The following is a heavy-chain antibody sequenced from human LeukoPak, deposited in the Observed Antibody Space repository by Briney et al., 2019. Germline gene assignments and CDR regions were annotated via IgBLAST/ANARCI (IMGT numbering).Heavy chain of an antibody. CDR1: GGSISSSSYY. J-gene: IGHJ4*02. CDR3: ARYSYGYLGIDY. V-gene: IGHV4-39*07. CDR2: IYYSGST. D-gene: IGHD5-18*01. Sequence: SETLSLTCTVSGGSISSSSYYWGWIRQPPGKGLEWIGSIYYSGSTYYNPSLKSRVTISVDRSKNQFSLKLSSVTAADTAVYYCARYSYGYLGIDYWGRGTLVTVSS.